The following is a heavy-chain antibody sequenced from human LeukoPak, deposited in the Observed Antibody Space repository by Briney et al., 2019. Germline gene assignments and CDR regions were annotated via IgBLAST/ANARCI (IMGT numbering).Heavy chain of an antibody. Sequence: ASVKVSCKASGYTFTSYGISWVRQAPGQGLEWMGGLIPIFGTTGYAQKFQGRVTVTADKSTSTAYMELSSLRSEDTAVYYCARNNDTSGYYYYYYMDVWGKGTTVTVSS. J-gene: IGHJ6*03. CDR2: LIPIFGTT. CDR1: GYTFTSYG. D-gene: IGHD3-22*01. CDR3: ARNNDTSGYYYYYYMDV. V-gene: IGHV1-69*06.